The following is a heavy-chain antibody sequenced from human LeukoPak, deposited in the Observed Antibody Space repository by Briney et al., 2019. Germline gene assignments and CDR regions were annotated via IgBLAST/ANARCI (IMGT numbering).Heavy chain of an antibody. CDR3: ARGRTITMIVVVKEDAFDT. V-gene: IGHV1-69*06. CDR1: GGTFSSYA. CDR2: IISIFGTA. J-gene: IGHJ3*02. Sequence: SVKVSCKASGGTFSSYAISWVRQAPGQGLEWMGGIISIFGTANYAQKFQGRVTITADKSTCTAYMELSSLRSEDTAVYYCARGRTITMIVVVKEDAFDTWGQGTMVTVSS. D-gene: IGHD3-22*01.